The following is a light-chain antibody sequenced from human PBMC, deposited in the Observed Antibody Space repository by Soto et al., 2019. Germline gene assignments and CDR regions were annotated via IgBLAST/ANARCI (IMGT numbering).Light chain of an antibody. CDR2: SNI. CDR3: QSYDSSLGGSKGV. CDR1: SSDIGAGYD. V-gene: IGLV1-40*01. J-gene: IGLJ3*02. Sequence: QSVLTQPPSMSGAPGQRVTISCTGSSSDIGAGYDVHWYQQFPGTAPKLLIYSNINRPSGVPDRFSGSKSGTSASLAITGLQAENGADYCCQSYDSSLGGSKGVFGGGTKLT.